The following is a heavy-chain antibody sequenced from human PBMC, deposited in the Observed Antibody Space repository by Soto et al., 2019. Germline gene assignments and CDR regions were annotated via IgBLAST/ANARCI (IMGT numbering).Heavy chain of an antibody. CDR1: GYTFTSYA. Sequence: QVQLVQSGAEVKKPAASVKVSCKASGYTFTSYAMHWVRQAPGQRLEGMGWINAGNGNTKYSQKFQGRVTITRDTSASTAYMELRSLSSEDTAVYYCARDPYDYVWGSYRLYGMDVWGQATTVTVSS. CDR3: ARDPYDYVWGSYRLYGMDV. J-gene: IGHJ6*02. CDR2: INAGNGNT. D-gene: IGHD3-16*02. V-gene: IGHV1-3*01.